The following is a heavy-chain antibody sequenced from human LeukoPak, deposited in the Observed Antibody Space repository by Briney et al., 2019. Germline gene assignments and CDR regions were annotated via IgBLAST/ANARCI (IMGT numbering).Heavy chain of an antibody. Sequence: SETLSLTCAVYGGSFSGYYWSWIRQPPGKGLEWIGEINHSGSTNYNPSLESRVTISVDTSKNQFSLKLSSVTAADTAVYYCARVVWRDIVVVPAAPFDYWGQGTLVTVSS. V-gene: IGHV4-34*01. CDR3: ARVVWRDIVVVPAAPFDY. CDR2: INHSGST. J-gene: IGHJ4*02. CDR1: GGSFSGYY. D-gene: IGHD2-2*01.